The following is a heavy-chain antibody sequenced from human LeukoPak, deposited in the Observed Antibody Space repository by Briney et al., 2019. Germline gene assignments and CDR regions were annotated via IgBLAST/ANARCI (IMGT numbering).Heavy chain of an antibody. Sequence: GAAVTVSCKDSAYTFTSYGISWVRQAPAQGLEWMGWISAYHGNTNYAQQLQGRVTMTTDNSTSTAYMELRSLRSDDTAVYYCARRFIVAYYFDYWGQGTLVTVST. J-gene: IGHJ4*02. V-gene: IGHV1-18*01. CDR3: ARRFIVAYYFDY. CDR1: AYTFTSYG. CDR2: ISAYHGNT. D-gene: IGHD3-16*02.